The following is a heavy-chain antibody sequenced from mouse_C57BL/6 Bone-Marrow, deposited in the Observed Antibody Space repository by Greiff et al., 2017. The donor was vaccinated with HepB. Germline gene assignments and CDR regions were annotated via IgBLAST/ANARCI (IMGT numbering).Heavy chain of an antibody. CDR1: GFTFSDYG. CDR2: ISNLAYSI. Sequence: DVKLVESGGGLVQPGGSLKLSCAASGFTFSDYGMAWVRQAPRKGPEWVAFISNLAYSIYYADTVTGRFTISRENAKNTLYLEMSSLRSEDTAMYYCARRYGSSLYYAMDYWGQGTSVTVSS. V-gene: IGHV5-15*04. D-gene: IGHD1-1*01. CDR3: ARRYGSSLYYAMDY. J-gene: IGHJ4*01.